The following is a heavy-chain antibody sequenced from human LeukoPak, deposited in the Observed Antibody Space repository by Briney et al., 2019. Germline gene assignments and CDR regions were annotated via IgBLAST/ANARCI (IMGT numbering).Heavy chain of an antibody. J-gene: IGHJ4*02. V-gene: IGHV1-46*01. CDR3: ARGFYYQTSGFYPGGDY. D-gene: IGHD3-22*01. Sequence: GASVKVSCKASGYTFTGYYMHWVRQAPGQGLEWMGIINPDSGSTSYAQKFQGRVTMTRDTSTSTVYMELSRLRSEDTAVYYCARGFYYQTSGFYPGGDYWGQGTLVTASS. CDR1: GYTFTGYY. CDR2: INPDSGST.